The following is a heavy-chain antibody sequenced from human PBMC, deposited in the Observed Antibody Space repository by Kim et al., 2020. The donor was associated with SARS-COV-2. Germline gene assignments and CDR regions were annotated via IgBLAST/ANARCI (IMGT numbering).Heavy chain of an antibody. D-gene: IGHD1-1*01. CDR2: GST. V-gene: IGHV3-23*01. J-gene: IGHJ4*02. CDR3: AKDLDHGSY. Sequence: GSTYSADSVKGRFTISRDNSKNTLYLQMNSLRAEDTAVYYCAKDLDHGSYWGQGTLVTVSS.